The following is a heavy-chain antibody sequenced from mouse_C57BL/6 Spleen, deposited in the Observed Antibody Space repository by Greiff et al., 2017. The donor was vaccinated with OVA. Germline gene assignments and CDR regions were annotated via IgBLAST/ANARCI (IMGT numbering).Heavy chain of an antibody. CDR3: ARYGSSYDYAMDY. J-gene: IGHJ4*01. V-gene: IGHV1-64*01. CDR1: GYTFTSYW. D-gene: IGHD1-1*01. Sequence: QVQLQQPGAELVKPGASVKLSCKASGYTFTSYWMHWVKQRPGQGLEWIGMIHPNSGSTNYNEKFKSKATLTVDKSSSTAYMQLSSLTSEDSAVYYCARYGSSYDYAMDYWGQGTSGTVSS. CDR2: IHPNSGST.